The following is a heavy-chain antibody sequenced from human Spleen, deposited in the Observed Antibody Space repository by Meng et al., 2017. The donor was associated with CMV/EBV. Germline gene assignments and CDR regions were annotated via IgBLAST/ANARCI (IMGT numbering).Heavy chain of an antibody. D-gene: IGHD3-22*01. J-gene: IGHJ4*02. CDR3: ARVYYDTSGSSHYFDF. V-gene: IGHV1-2*02. Sequence: ASVKVSCKAFGYTFTGYYMHWVRQAPGQGLEWMGWINPYTGGTNYPQKFQGRVTITRDTSISTAYMDLSRLRSDDTAVYYCARVYYDTSGSSHYFDFWGQGTLVTVSS. CDR2: INPYTGGT. CDR1: GYTFTGYY.